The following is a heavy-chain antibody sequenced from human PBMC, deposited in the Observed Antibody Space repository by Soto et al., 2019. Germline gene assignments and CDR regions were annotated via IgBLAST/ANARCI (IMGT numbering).Heavy chain of an antibody. J-gene: IGHJ4*02. CDR2: ISSGSNYI. V-gene: IGHV3-21*01. D-gene: IGHD5-18*01. Sequence: EVQLVESGGGLVKPGGSLRLSCAASGFTFSSYTMNWVRQAPDKGLEWVSSISSGSNYIYYADSVKGRFTISRDNAKNSLYLQMNSLRAEDTAVYYCARGYGSADYWGQGTLGTVSS. CDR1: GFTFSSYT. CDR3: ARGYGSADY.